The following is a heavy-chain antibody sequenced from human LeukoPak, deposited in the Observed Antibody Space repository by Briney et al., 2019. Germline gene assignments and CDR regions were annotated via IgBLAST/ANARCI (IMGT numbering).Heavy chain of an antibody. V-gene: IGHV3-20*01. CDR3: ARSQNYVGGSPSGAFDY. CDR1: GFTFDDYG. J-gene: IGHJ4*02. CDR2: INWNGGST. D-gene: IGHD3-16*01. Sequence: GGSLRLSCAASGFTFDDYGMSWVRQAPGKGLEWVSGINWNGGSTGYADSVKGRFTISRDNAKNSLYLQMNSLRAEDTALCHCARSQNYVGGSPSGAFDYWGQGTLVTVSS.